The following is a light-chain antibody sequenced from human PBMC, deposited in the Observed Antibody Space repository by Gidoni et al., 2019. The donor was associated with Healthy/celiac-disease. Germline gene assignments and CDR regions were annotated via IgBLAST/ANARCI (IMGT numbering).Light chain of an antibody. Sequence: DIELTQSPATLSASVGDRVTIPCQASQVISNYLPWYQQKPGKAPKLLIYDASNLETGVPARFSGSGSGTDFTFTISSLQPEDIATYYCQQCNNRPLTFGEGTKLEIK. CDR3: QQCNNRPLT. CDR1: QVISNY. V-gene: IGKV1-33*01. J-gene: IGKJ4*01. CDR2: DAS.